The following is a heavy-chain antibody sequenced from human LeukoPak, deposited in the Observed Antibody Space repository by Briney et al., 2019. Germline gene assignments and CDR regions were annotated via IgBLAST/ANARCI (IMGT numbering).Heavy chain of an antibody. Sequence: PGGSLRLSCAAPGFTFSIYSMNWVRQAPGKWLEWVSSITSSSSYIYYADSVKGRFTISRDNAKNSLYLQMNSLRAEDTAVYYCARDLTVTSTCWFDRWGQGILVTVSS. J-gene: IGHJ5*02. V-gene: IGHV3-21*01. CDR2: ITSSSSYI. CDR1: GFTFSIYS. CDR3: ARDLTVTSTCWFDR. D-gene: IGHD4-11*01.